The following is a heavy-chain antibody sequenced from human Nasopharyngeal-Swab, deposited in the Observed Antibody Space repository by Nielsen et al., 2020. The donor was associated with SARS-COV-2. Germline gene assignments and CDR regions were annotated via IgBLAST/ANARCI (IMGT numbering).Heavy chain of an antibody. CDR3: ATRRHGH. V-gene: IGHV4-4*02. D-gene: IGHD3/OR15-3a*01. Sequence: WIRQPPGKGLEWIGEIYHSGSTNYNPSLKSRVTISVDKSQNHFSLKLSSFPAADTAVYYCATRRHGHWGQGTLVTVSS. CDR2: IYHSGST. J-gene: IGHJ4*02.